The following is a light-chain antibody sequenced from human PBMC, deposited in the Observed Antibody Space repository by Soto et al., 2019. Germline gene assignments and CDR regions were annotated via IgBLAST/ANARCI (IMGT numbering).Light chain of an antibody. CDR3: QQYSSFPRT. V-gene: IGKV1-5*01. Sequence: DIQMTQSPSTLSASVGDRVVITCRASQTISQWLAWYQQKPGKAPRSLIYDASTLESGVPSRFSGSGSGTEFTLTISSLQPDDIATFYCQQYSSFPRTFGQGTKVDIK. J-gene: IGKJ1*01. CDR1: QTISQW. CDR2: DAS.